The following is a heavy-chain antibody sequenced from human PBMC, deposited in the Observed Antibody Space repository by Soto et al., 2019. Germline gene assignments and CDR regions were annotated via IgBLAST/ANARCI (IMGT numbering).Heavy chain of an antibody. D-gene: IGHD2-15*01. CDR2: IYYSGST. CDR3: AREGPLGLGYCSGGSCYLGY. CDR1: GGSISSGDYY. V-gene: IGHV4-30-4*01. Sequence: QVQLQESGPGLVKPSQTLSLTCTVSGGSISSGDYYWSWIRQPPGKGLEWIGYIYYSGSTYYNPSLKSRVTISVDTSTNQFSLKLSSVTAADTAVYYCAREGPLGLGYCSGGSCYLGYWGQGTLVTVSS. J-gene: IGHJ4*02.